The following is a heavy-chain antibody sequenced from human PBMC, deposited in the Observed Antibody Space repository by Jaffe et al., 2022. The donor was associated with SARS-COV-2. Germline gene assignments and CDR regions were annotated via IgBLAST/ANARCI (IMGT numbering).Heavy chain of an antibody. CDR3: AGSGYSYIVGGMDV. CDR2: ISGSGGST. CDR1: GFTFSSYA. D-gene: IGHD5-18*01. Sequence: EVQLLESGGGLVQPGGSLRLSCAASGFTFSSYAMSWVRQAPGKGLEWVSAISGSGGSTYYADSVKGRFTISRDNSKNTLYLQMNSLRAEDTAVYYCAGSGYSYIVGGMDVWGQGTTVTVSS. V-gene: IGHV3-23*01. J-gene: IGHJ6*02.